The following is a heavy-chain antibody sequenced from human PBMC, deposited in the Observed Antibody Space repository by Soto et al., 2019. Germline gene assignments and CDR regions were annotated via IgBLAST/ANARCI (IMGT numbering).Heavy chain of an antibody. CDR3: ARHGQPTKYYYYQYGLDV. V-gene: IGHV3-7*03. CDR1: GFTFSSYW. Sequence: PGGSLRLSCSASGFTFSSYWMSWVRQAPGKGLEWVANIKQDGSEKYYVDSVKGRFTISRDNAKNSLYLQMNSLKASDTAMYYCARHGQPTKYYYYQYGLDVWGQGTTVTVSS. CDR2: IKQDGSEK. J-gene: IGHJ6*02. D-gene: IGHD1-1*01.